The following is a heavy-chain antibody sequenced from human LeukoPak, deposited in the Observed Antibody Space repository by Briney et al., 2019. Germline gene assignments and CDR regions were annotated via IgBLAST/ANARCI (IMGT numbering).Heavy chain of an antibody. CDR1: GFTVSSNY. CDR2: IYSGGST. CDR3: AREGLTMVRGADV. Sequence: GGSLRLSCAASGFTVSSNYMSWVRQAPGKGVEWGSVIYSGGSTYYADSVKGRFTISRDNSKNTVYLQMNSLRAEDTAVYYCAREGLTMVRGADVWGKGTTVTVSS. D-gene: IGHD3-10*01. J-gene: IGHJ6*04. V-gene: IGHV3-53*01.